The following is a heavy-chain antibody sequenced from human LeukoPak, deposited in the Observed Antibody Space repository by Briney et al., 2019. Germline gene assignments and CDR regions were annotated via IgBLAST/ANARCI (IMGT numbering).Heavy chain of an antibody. CDR1: GYTLTELS. D-gene: IGHD3-10*01. CDR2: FDPEDGET. Sequence: ASVKVSCKVSGYTLTELSMHWVRQAPGKGLEWMGGFDPEDGETIYAQKFQGRVTMTEDTSTDTAYMELSSLRSEDTAVYYCAGRAVVRSRSRDYYYYYGMDVWGKGTTVTASS. V-gene: IGHV1-24*01. CDR3: AGRAVVRSRSRDYYYYYGMDV. J-gene: IGHJ6*04.